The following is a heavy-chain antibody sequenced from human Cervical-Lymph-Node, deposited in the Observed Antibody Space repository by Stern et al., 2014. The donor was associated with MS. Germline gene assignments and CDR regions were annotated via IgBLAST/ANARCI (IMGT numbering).Heavy chain of an antibody. J-gene: IGHJ4*02. CDR1: GGSISSYY. CDR2: IYYSGST. Sequence: VQLVQSGPGLVKPSETLSLTCTVSGGSISSYYWSWIRQPPGKGLEWIGYIYYSGSTNYNPSLKSRLTISVDTSKNQFSLKLSSVTAADTAVYYCARSRVAGANFDYWGQGTLVTVSS. V-gene: IGHV4-59*01. CDR3: ARSRVAGANFDY. D-gene: IGHD6-19*01.